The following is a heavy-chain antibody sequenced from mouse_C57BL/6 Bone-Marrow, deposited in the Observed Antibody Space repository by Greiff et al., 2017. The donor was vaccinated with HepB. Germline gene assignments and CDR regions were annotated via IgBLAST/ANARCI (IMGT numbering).Heavy chain of an antibody. Sequence: EAGGVDFSRYWMSWVRRAPGKGLEWIGEINPDSSTINYAPSLKDKFIISRDNAKNTLYLQMSKVRSEDTALYYCARAPPLITTVVARYFDVWGTGTTVTVSS. CDR3: ARAPPLITTVVARYFDV. V-gene: IGHV4-1*01. D-gene: IGHD1-1*01. CDR1: GVDFSRYW. CDR2: INPDSSTI. J-gene: IGHJ1*03.